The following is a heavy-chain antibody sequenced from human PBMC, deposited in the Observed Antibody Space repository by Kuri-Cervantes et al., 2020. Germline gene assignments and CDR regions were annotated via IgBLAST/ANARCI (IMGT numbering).Heavy chain of an antibody. CDR2: INPSGGST. D-gene: IGHD4-17*01. J-gene: IGHJ3*02. CDR3: ARWRADYGDAFDI. Sequence: ASVKVSCKASGYTFTSYYMHWVRQAPGQGLEWMGIINPSGGSTSYAQKFQGGVTMTRDTSTSTVYMELSSLRSEDTAVYYCARWRADYGDAFDIWGQGTMVTVSS. CDR1: GYTFTSYY. V-gene: IGHV1-46*01.